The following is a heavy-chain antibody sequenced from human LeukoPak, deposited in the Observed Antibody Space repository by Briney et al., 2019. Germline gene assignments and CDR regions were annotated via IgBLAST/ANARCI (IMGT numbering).Heavy chain of an antibody. Sequence: GGSLRLSCAASGFTFRSYGMHWVRQAPGKGLEWVAVISYDGSNKYYADSVKGRFTISRDNSKNTLYLQMNSLRAEDTAVYYCAKGGGYCSSTSCYGDYYYYGMDVWGQGTTVTVSS. CDR3: AKGGGYCSSTSCYGDYYYYGMDV. CDR2: ISYDGSNK. V-gene: IGHV3-30*18. D-gene: IGHD2-2*01. J-gene: IGHJ6*02. CDR1: GFTFRSYG.